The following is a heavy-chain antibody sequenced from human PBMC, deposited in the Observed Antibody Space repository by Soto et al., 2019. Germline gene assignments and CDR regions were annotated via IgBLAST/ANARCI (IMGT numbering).Heavy chain of an antibody. V-gene: IGHV3-11*01. Sequence: SGGSLRLSCAASGFTFSDHYMNWIRQAPGKGLEWVSYISSSGSNRYYPDSVKGRFTISRDNAKNSLYLQMNSLRAEDTAVYYCARAKPSWGNGFDIWAQRTTVTVSS. CDR2: ISSSGSNR. D-gene: IGHD3-16*01. CDR1: GFTFSDHY. J-gene: IGHJ3*02. CDR3: ARAKPSWGNGFDI.